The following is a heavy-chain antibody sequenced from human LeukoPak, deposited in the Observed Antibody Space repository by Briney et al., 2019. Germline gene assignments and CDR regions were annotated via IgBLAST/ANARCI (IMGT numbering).Heavy chain of an antibody. CDR1: GGSMSSYY. CDR2: IYYTGST. J-gene: IGHJ3*02. CDR3: ARDYTITHAFDI. Sequence: PWETLSLTCTVSGGSMSSYYWSWIREPPGKGLEWIGHIYYTGSTNYNPSLKSRVTISVDTSKNQFSLKLSSVTAADTALYYCARDYTITHAFDIWGQGTLVTVSS. V-gene: IGHV4-59*01. D-gene: IGHD5-12*01.